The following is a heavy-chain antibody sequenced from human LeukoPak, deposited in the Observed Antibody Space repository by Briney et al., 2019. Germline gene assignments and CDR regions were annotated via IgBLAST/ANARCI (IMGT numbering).Heavy chain of an antibody. CDR3: ARPNGYNNYYFHY. D-gene: IGHD5-24*01. CDR2: ISASGDDT. Sequence: GGSLRLSCAASGFNFRINVMSWVRQAPGKGLQWVSSISASGDDTPYADAVKGRFTISRDNSKNTLYLRMNSLRAEDTAIYYCARPNGYNNYYFHYWGQGTLVTVSS. CDR1: GFNFRINV. V-gene: IGHV3-23*01. J-gene: IGHJ4*02.